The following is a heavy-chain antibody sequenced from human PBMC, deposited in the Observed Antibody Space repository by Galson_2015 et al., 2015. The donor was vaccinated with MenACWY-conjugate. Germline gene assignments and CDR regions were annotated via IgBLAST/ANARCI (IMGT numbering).Heavy chain of an antibody. CDR1: GFTVSTSC. CDR3: ARSGVGYGERWLDP. J-gene: IGHJ5*02. Sequence: SLRLSCAASGFTVSTSCMSWVRQAPGEGLEWVSIICSGSTTKYADSVKGRSTISGDNSKSTVYLQMNSLRVEDTAMYYCARSGVGYGERWLDPWGQGTLVTVSS. D-gene: IGHD3-3*01. V-gene: IGHV3-53*01. CDR2: ICSGSTT.